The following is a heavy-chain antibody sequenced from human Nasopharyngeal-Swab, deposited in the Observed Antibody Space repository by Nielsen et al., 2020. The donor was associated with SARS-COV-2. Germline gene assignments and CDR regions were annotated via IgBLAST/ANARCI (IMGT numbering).Heavy chain of an antibody. CDR1: AFTFTNYG. D-gene: IGHD3-10*01. V-gene: IGHV3-30*18. J-gene: IGHJ4*02. Sequence: GVSLRLSCAASAFTFTNYGIHWVRPAPGQGLEWVAIMSFDGSDAYYADSVKGRFTISRDISKDTLYLQMNSLRPEDTAVYYCAKERYQSGSGKYPRDFDQWGQGTLVTVSS. CDR2: MSFDGSDA. CDR3: AKERYQSGSGKYPRDFDQ.